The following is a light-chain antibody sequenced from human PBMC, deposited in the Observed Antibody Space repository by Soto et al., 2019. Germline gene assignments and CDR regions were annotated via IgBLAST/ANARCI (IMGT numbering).Light chain of an antibody. CDR1: SSNIGRNT. CDR3: AAWDDSLNGWV. CDR2: SNN. V-gene: IGLV1-44*01. J-gene: IGLJ3*02. Sequence: QSVLTQPPSASGTPGQRVTISCSGGSSNIGRNTVNWYQHLPGTAPKLLIYSNNLRPSGVPDRFSGSKSGTSASLAISGLQSEDEAEYYCAAWDDSLNGWVFGGGTKLT.